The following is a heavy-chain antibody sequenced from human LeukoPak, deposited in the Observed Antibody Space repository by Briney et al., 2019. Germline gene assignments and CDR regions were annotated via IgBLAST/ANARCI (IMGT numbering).Heavy chain of an antibody. CDR3: ARAPLPLPFKGNFFDP. J-gene: IGHJ5*02. CDR1: GGSITSYH. CDR2: IYYNGST. Sequence: PSETLSLTCTVSGGSITSYHWSWIRQTPEKAVEWIGFIYYNGSTNYNPSLKSRVTISVDTSKNQFSLKLSSVTAADTAVHYCARAPLPLPFKGNFFDPWGQGTLVTVSS. V-gene: IGHV4-59*01.